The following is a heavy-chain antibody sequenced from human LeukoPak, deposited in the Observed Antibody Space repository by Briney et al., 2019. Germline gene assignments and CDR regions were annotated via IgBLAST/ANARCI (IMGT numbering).Heavy chain of an antibody. J-gene: IGHJ5*02. Sequence: SQTLSLTCAISGDSVSSNSAAWNWIRQSPSRGLEWLGRTYYRSKWYIDYAVSVKSRITINADTSKNHFSLHLNSVTPEDTAVYYCARDLFVTETSGWFDPWGQGTLVTVSS. CDR3: ARDLFVTETSGWFDP. CDR2: TYYRSKWYI. D-gene: IGHD3-10*02. V-gene: IGHV6-1*01. CDR1: GDSVSSNSAA.